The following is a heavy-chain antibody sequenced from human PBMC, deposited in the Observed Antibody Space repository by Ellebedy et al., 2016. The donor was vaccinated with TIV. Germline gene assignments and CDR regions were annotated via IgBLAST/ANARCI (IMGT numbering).Heavy chain of an antibody. CDR2: IHYSGTT. CDR3: ARDSSDSRWYP. CDR1: GDSISHYY. J-gene: IGHJ5*02. D-gene: IGHD4-23*01. Sequence: SETLSLXCTVSGDSISHYYWSWTRQSPGKGLEWIGYIHYSGTTKYNPSLKSRVSISVDTSKKQFSLTLSSVTAADTAVYYCARDSSDSRWYPWGQGILVTVSA. V-gene: IGHV4-59*01.